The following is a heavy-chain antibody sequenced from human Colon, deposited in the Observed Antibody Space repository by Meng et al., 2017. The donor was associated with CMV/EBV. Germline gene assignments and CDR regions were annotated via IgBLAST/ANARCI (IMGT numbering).Heavy chain of an antibody. CDR1: GVYICSDNC. Sequence: QLRRQGSRPALVKPAGHLSLICSVSGVYICSDNCWTWVRQPPGKGLEWIGEIYHSGTTTYNPSLKSRVTISVDKSKNQVSLNLSSVTAADTAVYFCAKIPLGYSLSPLVGLDPWGQGTLVTVSS. V-gene: IGHV4-4*01. D-gene: IGHD5-18*01. CDR2: IYHSGTT. J-gene: IGHJ5*02. CDR3: AKIPLGYSLSPLVGLDP.